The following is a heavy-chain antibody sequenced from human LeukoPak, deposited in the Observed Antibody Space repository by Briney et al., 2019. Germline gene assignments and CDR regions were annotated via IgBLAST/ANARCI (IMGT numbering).Heavy chain of an antibody. CDR3: ARAPVFGYYYGSVDLDY. CDR2: INPNSGGT. CDR1: GYTFTDYY. Sequence: GASVKVSCKAPGYTFTDYYMHWVRQAPGQGLEWMGWINPNSGGTNYAQKFQGRVTMTRDTSITTAYMELSRLRSDDTAVYYCARAPVFGYYYGSVDLDYWGQGTLVTVSS. D-gene: IGHD3-10*01. V-gene: IGHV1-2*02. J-gene: IGHJ4*02.